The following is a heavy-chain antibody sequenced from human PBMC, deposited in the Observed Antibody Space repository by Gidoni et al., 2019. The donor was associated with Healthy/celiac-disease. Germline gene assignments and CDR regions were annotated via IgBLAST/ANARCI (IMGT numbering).Heavy chain of an antibody. CDR3: ARGLVVTYFDY. J-gene: IGHJ4*01. CDR1: GWSFSGYY. V-gene: IGHV4-34*01. Sequence: QVQLQQWGAGLLKPSETLSLTCAVYGWSFSGYYWRWLRQPPGKGLEWIGEINHSGRTNYNPSLKSRVPISVDTSKNQFSLKLISVTAADTAVYYCARGLVVTYFDYWGQGTLVTVFS. CDR2: INHSGRT. D-gene: IGHD2-21*02.